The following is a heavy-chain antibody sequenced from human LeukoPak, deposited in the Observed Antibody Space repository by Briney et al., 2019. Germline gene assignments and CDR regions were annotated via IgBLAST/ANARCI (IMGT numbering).Heavy chain of an antibody. V-gene: IGHV4-61*02. Sequence: SETLYLTCTVSGGSISSGSYYWGWIRQPAGKGLEWIGRIYTSGSTNYNPSLKSRVTISVDTSKNQFSLKLSSVTAADTAVYYCARDGLYSSSSLCYFDYWGQGTLVTVSS. CDR1: GGSISSGSYY. D-gene: IGHD6-6*01. J-gene: IGHJ4*02. CDR3: ARDGLYSSSSLCYFDY. CDR2: IYTSGST.